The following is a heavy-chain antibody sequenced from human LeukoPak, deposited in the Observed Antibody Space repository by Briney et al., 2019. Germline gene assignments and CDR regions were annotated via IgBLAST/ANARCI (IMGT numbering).Heavy chain of an antibody. CDR1: GGSITSGGYF. D-gene: IGHD4-17*01. J-gene: IGHJ4*02. Sequence: PSQPLSLTCTVDGGSITSGGYFSSWIRQHPSKSLDCIGYISYSGNTYYNPSLKSRLTISVDRSKNQFSLKLSSVTAADTAVYYCARGPTNYGDYYDYWGQGTLVTVSS. CDR3: ARGPTNYGDYYDY. V-gene: IGHV4-31*03. CDR2: ISYSGNT.